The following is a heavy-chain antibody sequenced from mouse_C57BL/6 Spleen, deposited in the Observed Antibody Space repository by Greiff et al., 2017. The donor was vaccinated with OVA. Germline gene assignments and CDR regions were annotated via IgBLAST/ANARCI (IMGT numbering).Heavy chain of an antibody. Sequence: VQGVESGAELVKPGASVKMSCKASGYTFTTYPIEWMKQNHGKSLEWIGNFHPYNDDTKYNEKFKGKATLTVEKSSSTVYLELSRLTSDDSAVYYCARRIYDGYYVFAYWGQGTLVTVSA. D-gene: IGHD2-3*01. CDR2: FHPYNDDT. CDR1: GYTFTTYP. V-gene: IGHV1-47*01. J-gene: IGHJ3*01. CDR3: ARRIYDGYYVFAY.